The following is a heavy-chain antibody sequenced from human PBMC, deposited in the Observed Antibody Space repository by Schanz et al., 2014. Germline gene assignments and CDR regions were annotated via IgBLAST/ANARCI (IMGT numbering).Heavy chain of an antibody. Sequence: VHLVESGGGVVQPGRSLRLSCAASGFTFSSYGMNWVRQAPGKGLEWVSGMSGSGSTADYADSVKGRFIVSRDNSKNTLYLEMNRLRVDDTAVYYCSKDKQGSRSDDSWGQGTLVTVSS. V-gene: IGHV3-23*04. CDR2: MSGSGSTA. J-gene: IGHJ5*01. D-gene: IGHD2-15*01. CDR3: SKDKQGSRSDDS. CDR1: GFTFSSYG.